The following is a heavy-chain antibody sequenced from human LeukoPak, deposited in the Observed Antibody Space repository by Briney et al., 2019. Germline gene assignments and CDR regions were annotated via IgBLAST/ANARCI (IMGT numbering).Heavy chain of an antibody. CDR2: IYYTGST. Sequence: SETLSLTCTVSGVSVTSDHYYWVWVRQHPGQGLEWIGYIYYTGSTSYNPSLKSRLTISADTSKNEFSLKLSSVTAADTALCYCMRPLNTVHDPFDVWGQGTMVTVSS. V-gene: IGHV4-31*03. CDR3: MRPLNTVHDPFDV. CDR1: GVSVTSDHYY. D-gene: IGHD4-11*01. J-gene: IGHJ3*01.